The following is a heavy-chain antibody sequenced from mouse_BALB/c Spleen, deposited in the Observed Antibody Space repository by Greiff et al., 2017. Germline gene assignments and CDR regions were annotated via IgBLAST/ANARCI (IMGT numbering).Heavy chain of an antibody. CDR2: ISSGGSYT. D-gene: IGHD2-4*01. Sequence: EVMLVESGGGLVKPGGSLKLSCAASGFTFSSYAMSWVRQTPEKRLEWVATISSGGSYTYYPDSVKGRFTISRDNAKNTLYLQMSSLRSEDTAMYYCARQTDYEPYYFDYWGQGTTLTVSS. CDR3: ARQTDYEPYYFDY. J-gene: IGHJ2*01. CDR1: GFTFSSYA. V-gene: IGHV5-9-3*01.